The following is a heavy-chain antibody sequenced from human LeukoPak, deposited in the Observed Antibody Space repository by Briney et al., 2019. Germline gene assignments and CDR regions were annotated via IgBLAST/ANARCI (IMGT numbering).Heavy chain of an antibody. D-gene: IGHD3-22*01. CDR3: AREYDSSGYYHLFDY. CDR1: GFTFSSYS. V-gene: IGHV3-21*01. J-gene: IGHJ4*02. CDR2: ISSSSSYI. Sequence: GGSLRLSCAASGFTFSSYSMNWVRQAPGKGLEWDSSISSSSSYIYYADSVKGRFTISRDNAKNSLYLQMNSLRAEDTAVYYCAREYDSSGYYHLFDYWGQGTLVTVSS.